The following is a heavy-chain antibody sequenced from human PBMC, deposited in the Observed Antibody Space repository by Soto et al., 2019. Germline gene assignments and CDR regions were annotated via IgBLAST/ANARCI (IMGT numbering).Heavy chain of an antibody. D-gene: IGHD3-10*01. Sequence: QITLKESGPTLVKPTQTLTLTCTFSGFSLSTNGLDVAWIRQPPGKALEWLALLYWDDDKRYSPSRKSRLAITKGTSRIQVSLTMTNIDPLDTATYYCAHRRHYSHPPEYFFDYWGQGTLVTVSS. V-gene: IGHV2-5*02. CDR3: AHRRHYSHPPEYFFDY. CDR2: LYWDDDK. J-gene: IGHJ4*02. CDR1: GFSLSTNGLD.